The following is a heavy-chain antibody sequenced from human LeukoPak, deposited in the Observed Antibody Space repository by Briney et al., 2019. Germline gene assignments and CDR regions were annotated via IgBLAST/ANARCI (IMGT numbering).Heavy chain of an antibody. D-gene: IGHD3-10*01. CDR1: GFTFSSYG. J-gene: IGHJ4*02. CDR3: ARDLTGSGYCDF. Sequence: GGSLRLSCAASGFTFSSYGMHWVRQAPGKGLEWVAFIRYDGSNKYYAASVKGRFTISRDNAKNSVFLQMNRLRAEDTAVYYCARDLTGSGYCDFWGQGTLVTVSS. V-gene: IGHV3-30*02. CDR2: IRYDGSNK.